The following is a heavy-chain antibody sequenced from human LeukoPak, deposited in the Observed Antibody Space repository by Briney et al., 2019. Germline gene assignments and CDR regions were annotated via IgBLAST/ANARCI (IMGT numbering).Heavy chain of an antibody. Sequence: ASVKVSCKASGYTFTNYYIHWVRQAPGQGLEWMGIINPGGGSTTYAQKFQGRVTMTRDTSTITVYMELSSQRSEDTAVYYCARSVYFGVDVWGQGTTVTVSS. CDR3: ARSVYFGVDV. V-gene: IGHV1-46*01. D-gene: IGHD5/OR15-5a*01. CDR2: INPGGGST. J-gene: IGHJ6*02. CDR1: GYTFTNYY.